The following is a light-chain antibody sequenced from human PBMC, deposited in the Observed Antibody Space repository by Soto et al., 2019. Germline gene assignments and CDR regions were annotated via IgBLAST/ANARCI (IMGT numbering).Light chain of an antibody. J-gene: IGKJ5*01. Sequence: EIVMTQSPLTLPVTPGEPASISCRSSQSLLYNNTYNYLDLYVQKPGQSPQLLIYFGSNRAPGVPDRFSGSGSGTDFTRKINRVEAEDFGTYYCMQALQSLTFGQGTRLEIQ. CDR3: MQALQSLT. CDR1: QSLLYNNTYNY. CDR2: FGS. V-gene: IGKV2-28*01.